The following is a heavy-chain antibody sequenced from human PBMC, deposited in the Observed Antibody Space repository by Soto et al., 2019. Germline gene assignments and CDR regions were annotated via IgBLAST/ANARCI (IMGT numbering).Heavy chain of an antibody. V-gene: IGHV2-5*02. CDR3: AHLYWAASGTRYYFDY. J-gene: IGHJ4*02. Sequence: QITLTESGPTLVKPTQTLTLTCTFSGFSFSTSAVGVGWIRQPPGKALEWLALIYWDDDKRYSPFLKSRLTNTKDTSTNQVVLTMTNMDPVDTGTYYSAHLYWAASGTRYYFDYWGQGTLVTVSS. D-gene: IGHD6-13*01. CDR2: IYWDDDK. CDR1: GFSFSTSAVG.